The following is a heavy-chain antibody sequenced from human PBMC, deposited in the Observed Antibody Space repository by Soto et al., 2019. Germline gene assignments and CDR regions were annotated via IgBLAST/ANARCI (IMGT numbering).Heavy chain of an antibody. D-gene: IGHD3-10*01. V-gene: IGHV4-39*01. Sequence: QLQLQESGPGLVKPSETLSLTCSVTGGSISSNTYNWGWIRQPPGKGLEWIGSIYYSGNTYYNPSLKSRVTISVDTSKNQFSLKLSSVTAADTAVYYCARLRRRFGALLVSHSNHGMDVWGQGTTVTVSS. J-gene: IGHJ6*02. CDR1: GGSISSNTYN. CDR2: IYYSGNT. CDR3: ARLRRRFGALLVSHSNHGMDV.